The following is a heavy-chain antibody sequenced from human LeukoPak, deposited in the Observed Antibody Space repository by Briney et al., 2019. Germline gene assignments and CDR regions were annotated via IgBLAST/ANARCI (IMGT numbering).Heavy chain of an antibody. CDR1: GFTFSSYG. CDR2: IRYDGSNK. Sequence: GGSLRLSCAASGFTFSSYGMHWVRQAPGKGLEWVAFIRYDGSNKYYADSVKGRFTISRDNSKNTLYLQMNSLRAEDTAVYYCAKDPYYYDSSGNEYYFDYWGQGTLVTVSS. J-gene: IGHJ4*02. CDR3: AKDPYYYDSSGNEYYFDY. V-gene: IGHV3-30*02. D-gene: IGHD3-22*01.